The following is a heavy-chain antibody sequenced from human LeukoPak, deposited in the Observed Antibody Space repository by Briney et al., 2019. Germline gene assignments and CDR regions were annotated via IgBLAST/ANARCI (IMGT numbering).Heavy chain of an antibody. J-gene: IGHJ4*02. CDR1: GGSFSGYY. D-gene: IGHD5-24*01. V-gene: IGHV4-34*01. CDR3: AREGDGYNRKGIDY. Sequence: SETLSLTCAVYGGSFSGYYWSWIRQPPGEGLEWIGEINHSVHTDHNPSLHSLVTISVDTSMNQSSLKLSSVPGADTAVYYCAREGDGYNRKGIDYWGQGTLVTVSS. CDR2: INHSVHT.